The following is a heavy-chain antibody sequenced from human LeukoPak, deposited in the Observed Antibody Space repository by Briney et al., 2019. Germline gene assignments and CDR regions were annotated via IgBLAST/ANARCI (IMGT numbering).Heavy chain of an antibody. CDR1: GGSISSSSYY. D-gene: IGHD3-22*01. CDR2: MYDSGGT. V-gene: IGHV4-39*01. CDR3: AGFDYGGYYQFDN. J-gene: IGHJ4*02. Sequence: PSETLSLTCTVSGGSISSSSYYWGWIRQPPRKGLEWIGSMYDSGGTYYNPSLKSRVTISVDTSKNQFSLKLSSVTAADTAVYYCAGFDYGGYYQFDNWGQGTLVTVSS.